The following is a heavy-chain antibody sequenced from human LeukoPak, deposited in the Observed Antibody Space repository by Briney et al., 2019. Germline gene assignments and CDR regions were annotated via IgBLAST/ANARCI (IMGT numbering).Heavy chain of an antibody. D-gene: IGHD3-16*01. CDR2: ISYDGSNK. V-gene: IGHV3-30*18. CDR3: AKETATGGSVDY. J-gene: IGHJ4*02. CDR1: GSTFSSYG. Sequence: GGSLRLSCAASGSTFSSYGMHWVRQAPGKGLEWVAVISYDGSNKYYADSVKGRFTISRDNSKNTLYLQMNSLRAEDTAVYYCAKETATGGSVDYWGQGTLVTVSS.